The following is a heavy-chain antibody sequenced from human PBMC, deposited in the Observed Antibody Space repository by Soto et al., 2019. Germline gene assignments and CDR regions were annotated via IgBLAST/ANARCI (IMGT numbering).Heavy chain of an antibody. Sequence: EVHLLESGGGLVQPGGSLRLSCAASGFTFISYAMNWVRQAPGKGLQWVSAISGGGDATFYADSVKGRFTNSREKSRNTVTLQMNSLGADDTAVYYCARKVPGSTTRPDYWYFDLWGRGTLVTVSS. CDR3: ARKVPGSTTRPDYWYFDL. CDR2: ISGGGDAT. CDR1: GFTFISYA. D-gene: IGHD3-10*01. V-gene: IGHV3-23*01. J-gene: IGHJ2*01.